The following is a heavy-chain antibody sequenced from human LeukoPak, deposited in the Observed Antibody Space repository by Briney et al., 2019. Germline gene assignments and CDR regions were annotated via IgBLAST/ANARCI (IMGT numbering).Heavy chain of an antibody. CDR2: IKQDGSEK. V-gene: IGHV3-7*01. Sequence: GGSLRLSCAASRFTFNSYWMTWVRQAPGKGLEWVANIKQDGSEKYYVDSVKGRFTISRDNAKNSLYLQMNSLRAEDTAVYYCARGGSCYHYWGQGTLVTVSS. D-gene: IGHD1-26*01. J-gene: IGHJ4*02. CDR3: ARGGSCYHY. CDR1: RFTFNSYW.